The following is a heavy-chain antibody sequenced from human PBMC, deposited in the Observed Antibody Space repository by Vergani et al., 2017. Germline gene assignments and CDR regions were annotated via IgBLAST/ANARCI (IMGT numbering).Heavy chain of an antibody. Sequence: QVQLVESGGGVVQPGRSLRLSCVMSGFTFNQYGMHWVRQAPGKGLEWVAVTWYDGNNKQYADSVKGRFTISRDNSKSTMYLQMNSLRDEDTGVYYCARDLRLLYNRFDPWGQGTLVTVSS. J-gene: IGHJ5*02. V-gene: IGHV3-33*01. CDR2: TWYDGNNK. CDR1: GFTFNQYG. CDR3: ARDLRLLYNRFDP. D-gene: IGHD1-14*01.